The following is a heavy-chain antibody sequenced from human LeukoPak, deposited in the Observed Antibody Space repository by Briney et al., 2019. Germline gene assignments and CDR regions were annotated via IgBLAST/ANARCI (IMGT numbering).Heavy chain of an antibody. Sequence: GGSLRLSCVASGFSFSNYGMHWVRQAPGKGLEWVAVIWYDGSDKYYADSVKGRFTISRDNSKNTLYLQMNSLRAEDTAVFYCARERDDAFDIWGQGTMVTVSS. CDR2: IWYDGSDK. J-gene: IGHJ3*02. V-gene: IGHV3-33*01. CDR1: GFSFSNYG. CDR3: ARERDDAFDI.